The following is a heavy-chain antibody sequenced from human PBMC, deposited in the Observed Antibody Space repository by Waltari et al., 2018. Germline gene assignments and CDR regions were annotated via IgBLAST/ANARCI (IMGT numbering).Heavy chain of an antibody. CDR1: GFTISNYD. D-gene: IGHD5-18*01. Sequence: EVQLVESGGHLVQPGGSLRLSCSVSGFTISNYDMNWVGQDPGKSTYWVSFISKRSLTKHYAASLEGRFAGSRVNVKNSLYLQMNNRRAEDTAFYVCARERGYDYGIDHWGQGTLVTVSS. CDR2: ISKRSLTK. J-gene: IGHJ1*01. CDR3: ARERGYDYGIDH. V-gene: IGHV3-48*03.